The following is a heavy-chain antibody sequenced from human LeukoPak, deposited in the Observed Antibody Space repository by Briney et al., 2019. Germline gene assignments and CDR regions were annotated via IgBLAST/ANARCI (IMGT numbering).Heavy chain of an antibody. CDR1: GYTFTSYG. V-gene: IGHV1-18*01. CDR3: ARTTVVVPAASRWAFDI. D-gene: IGHD2-2*01. Sequence: ASAKVSCKASGYTFTSYGISWVRQAPGQGLEWMGWISAYNGNTNYAQKLQGRVTMTTDTSTSTAYMELRSLRSDDTAVYYCARTTVVVPAASRWAFDIWGQGTMVTVSS. J-gene: IGHJ3*02. CDR2: ISAYNGNT.